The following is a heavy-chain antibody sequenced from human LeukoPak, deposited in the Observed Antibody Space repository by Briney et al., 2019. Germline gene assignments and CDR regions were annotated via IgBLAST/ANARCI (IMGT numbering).Heavy chain of an antibody. CDR1: GFIDSNNY. D-gene: IGHD4-17*01. V-gene: IGHV3-66*01. CDR2: IYSGDNT. J-gene: IGHJ3*02. Sequence: PGGCLRLSCAASGFIDSNNYMSWVRQAPGKGLEWVSVIYSGDNTYYADSVKGRFTISSDNSKNTLYPQMNNRRVEDTAVYYCASVAAYGVFAFDIWGQGTMVPVSS. CDR3: ASVAAYGVFAFDI.